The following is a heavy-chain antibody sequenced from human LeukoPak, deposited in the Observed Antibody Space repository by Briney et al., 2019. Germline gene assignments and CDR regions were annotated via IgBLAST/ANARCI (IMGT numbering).Heavy chain of an antibody. V-gene: IGHV4-59*01. CDR2: IYYSGST. CDR3: ARDLGVMVRAFDV. Sequence: SETLSLTCTVSGGSISSYYWSWIRQPPGKRLEWIGYIYYSGSTSYNPSLKSRVTISVDTSKNQISLKLSSVTAADTAVYYCARDLGVMVRAFDVWGQETMVTVSS. CDR1: GGSISSYY. J-gene: IGHJ3*01. D-gene: IGHD5-18*01.